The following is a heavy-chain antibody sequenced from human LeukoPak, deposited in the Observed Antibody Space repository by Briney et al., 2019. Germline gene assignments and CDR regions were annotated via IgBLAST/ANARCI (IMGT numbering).Heavy chain of an antibody. CDR1: GYTFTSYY. CDR2: INPRGGST. V-gene: IGHV1-46*01. Sequence: ASVKVSCKASGYTFTSYYMHWVRQAPGQGLEWMGIINPRGGSTSNTQKFQGRVTMTRDTSTSTVYMELSSLRSEDTAVYYCARGGAEGMDVWGQGTTVTVSS. D-gene: IGHD1-14*01. CDR3: ARGGAEGMDV. J-gene: IGHJ6*02.